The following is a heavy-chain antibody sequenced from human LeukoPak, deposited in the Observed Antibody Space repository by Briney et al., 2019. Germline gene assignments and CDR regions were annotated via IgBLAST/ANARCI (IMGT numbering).Heavy chain of an antibody. CDR3: VRQSAAIGTHWFDH. V-gene: IGHV4-59*08. CDR1: GGSISNYY. CDR2: IYYSGST. Sequence: SETLSLTCSVSGGSISNYYWSWIRQPPGKGLEWIGYIYYSGSTHYNASLKSRVTISVDTSKNQFSLKLSSVTAADTAIYYCVRQSAAIGTHWFDHWGQGTLVTVSS. D-gene: IGHD6-13*01. J-gene: IGHJ5*02.